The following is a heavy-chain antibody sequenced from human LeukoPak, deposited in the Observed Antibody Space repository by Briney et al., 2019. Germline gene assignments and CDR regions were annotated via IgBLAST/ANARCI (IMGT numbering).Heavy chain of an antibody. CDR1: GGSISSSSCY. J-gene: IGHJ5*02. V-gene: IGHV4-39*01. D-gene: IGHD3-16*01. CDR2: IYYSGST. CDR3: ARRPYYDYVWGSRWGDNWFDP. Sequence: SETLSLTCTVSGGSISSSSCYWGWIRQPPGKGLEWFGSIYYSGSTYYNPSLKSRVTISVDTSKNQSSLKLSSVTAADTAVYYCARRPYYDYVWGSRWGDNWFDPWGQGTLVTVSS.